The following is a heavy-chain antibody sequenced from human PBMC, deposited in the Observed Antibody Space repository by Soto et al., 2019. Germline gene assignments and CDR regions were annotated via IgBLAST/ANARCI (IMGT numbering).Heavy chain of an antibody. J-gene: IGHJ6*02. CDR2: ISAAGDP. CDR1: GFTFRNYD. V-gene: IGHV3-13*05. Sequence: EVQLVESGGGLVQPGGSLRLSCEASGFTFRNYDMHWVRQGTGKGLEWVSGISAAGDPDYADSVEGRFTISRENAQNSFFLPMNSLRVGDTAVYYCARTDGDFYGLDVCGQGTTVIGSS. CDR3: ARTDGDFYGLDV.